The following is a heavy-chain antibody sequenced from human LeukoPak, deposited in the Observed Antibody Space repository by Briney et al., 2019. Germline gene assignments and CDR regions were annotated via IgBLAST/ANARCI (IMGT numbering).Heavy chain of an antibody. V-gene: IGHV3-11*04. CDR3: ARRRDSGSLQHFDY. J-gene: IGHJ4*02. Sequence: GGSLRLSCAASGSTFSDSYMTWVRQAPGKGVEWVAYISGSGHDINYSDSVKGRFTISRDNAENSLYLQMSSLRVEDTAVYYCARRRDSGSLQHFDYWGQGTLVTVSS. D-gene: IGHD1-26*01. CDR1: GSTFSDSY. CDR2: ISGSGHDI.